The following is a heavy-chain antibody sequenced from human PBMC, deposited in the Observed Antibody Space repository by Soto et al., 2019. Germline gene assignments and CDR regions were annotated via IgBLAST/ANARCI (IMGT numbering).Heavy chain of an antibody. D-gene: IGHD6-13*01. Sequence: GGSLRLSCAASGFTFSSYWMSWVRQAPGKGLEWVANIKQDGSEKYYVDSVKGRFTISRDNAKNSLYLQMNSLRAEDTAVYYCARVRIAAAGSDAFDIWGQGTMVTVSS. V-gene: IGHV3-7*01. CDR1: GFTFSSYW. CDR3: ARVRIAAAGSDAFDI. J-gene: IGHJ3*02. CDR2: IKQDGSEK.